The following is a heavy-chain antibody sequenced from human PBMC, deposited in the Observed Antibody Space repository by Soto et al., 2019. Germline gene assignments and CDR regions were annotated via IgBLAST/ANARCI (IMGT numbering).Heavy chain of an antibody. V-gene: IGHV3-53*01. D-gene: IGHD4-17*01. CDR2: IYTCGST. J-gene: IGHJ5*02. CDR1: GFTVSRDY. CDR3: ARAYGGNPALFDP. Sequence: GGSLRLSCAASGFTVSRDYMSWVRQAPGKGLEWVSVIYTCGSTYYADSVKGRFTFSRDNSKNTLYLQMNSLRAEDTAVYYCARAYGGNPALFDPWGQGTLVTVSS.